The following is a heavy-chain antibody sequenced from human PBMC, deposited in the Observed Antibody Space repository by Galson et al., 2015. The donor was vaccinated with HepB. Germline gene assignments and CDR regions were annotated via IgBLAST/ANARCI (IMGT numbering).Heavy chain of an antibody. J-gene: IGHJ4*02. V-gene: IGHV3-23*01. CDR1: GFSLRSYV. Sequence: SLRLSCAASGFSLRSYVVSWVRQAPGKGLEWVSTVDRSGDNTYYADSVKGRFTISRDNSKNTLYLQMNSLRAEDTALYYCARLWSGSWHVIESWGQGTRVTVSS. CDR2: VDRSGDNT. CDR3: ARLWSGSWHVIES. D-gene: IGHD6-13*01.